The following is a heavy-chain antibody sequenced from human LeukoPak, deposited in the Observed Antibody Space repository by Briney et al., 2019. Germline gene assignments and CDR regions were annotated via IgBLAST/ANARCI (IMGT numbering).Heavy chain of an antibody. CDR2: ISSSSSYI. D-gene: IGHD6-6*01. V-gene: IGHV3-21*01. Sequence: PGGSLRLSCAASGFTFSSYSMNWVRQAPGKGLQWVSSISSSSSYIYYADSVKGRFTISRDNAKNSLYLQMNSLRAEDTAVYYCARERGYSSSSANYWGQGTLVTVSS. CDR1: GFTFSSYS. CDR3: ARERGYSSSSANY. J-gene: IGHJ4*02.